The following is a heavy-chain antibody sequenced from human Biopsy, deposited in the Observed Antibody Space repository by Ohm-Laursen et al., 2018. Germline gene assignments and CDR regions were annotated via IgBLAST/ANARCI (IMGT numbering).Heavy chain of an antibody. CDR1: GYTFTSYD. J-gene: IGHJ6*02. CDR2: MNPNSGNT. D-gene: IGHD3-16*01. V-gene: IGHV1-8*01. CDR3: AREGAFGDTDAYYGLDV. Sequence: GSSVKVSCKASGYTFTSYDIKWVRQATGQGLEYLGWMNPNSGNTGYAQKFQGRVTMTRNTSVSTAYMDLSSLRSDDTAVYYCAREGAFGDTDAYYGLDVWGLGTTVTVSS.